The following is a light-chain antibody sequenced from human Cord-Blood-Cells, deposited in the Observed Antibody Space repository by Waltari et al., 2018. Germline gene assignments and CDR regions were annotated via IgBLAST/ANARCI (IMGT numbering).Light chain of an antibody. CDR1: ALPKQY. CDR3: QSADSSGTYYV. CDR2: KDS. J-gene: IGLJ1*01. Sequence: SYELTQPPSVSVSPGQTARITCSGDALPKQYAYWYQQKPGQAPVLVIYKDSERPSGLPGRFSGSSAGTTVTLTISGVQAEDEADYYCQSADSSGTYYVFGTGTKVTVL. V-gene: IGLV3-25*03.